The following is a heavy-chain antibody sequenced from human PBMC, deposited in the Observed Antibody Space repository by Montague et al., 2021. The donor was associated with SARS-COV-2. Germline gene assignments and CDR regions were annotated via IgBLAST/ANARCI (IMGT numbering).Heavy chain of an antibody. CDR3: ARVSLGEAATRCDY. Sequence: SETLSLTCTVSGGSVSSGGYYWSWIRQPPGKGLEWIGYIYYSGSTNYNPSLKSRVTKSLDTSKNQFSLKLTSVTAADTAVYYCARVSLGEAATRCDYWGQGTLVTVSS. V-gene: IGHV4-61*08. D-gene: IGHD2-15*01. CDR1: GGSVSSGGYY. J-gene: IGHJ1*01. CDR2: IYYSGST.